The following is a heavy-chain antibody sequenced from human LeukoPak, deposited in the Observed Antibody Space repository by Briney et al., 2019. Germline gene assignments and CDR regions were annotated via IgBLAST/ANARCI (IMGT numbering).Heavy chain of an antibody. CDR1: GFIISDYA. CDR3: VKDLYKGDSASWYFFHY. Sequence: GGSLRLSCSASGFIISDYAMHWVRQAPGKGLEYVSGISANGGSTYYADSVKGRFTISRDTSKNTLYLQMSGLRAEDTAIYYCVKDLYKGDSASWYFFHYWGQGTLVTVSS. V-gene: IGHV3-64D*06. CDR2: ISANGGST. D-gene: IGHD6-13*01. J-gene: IGHJ4*02.